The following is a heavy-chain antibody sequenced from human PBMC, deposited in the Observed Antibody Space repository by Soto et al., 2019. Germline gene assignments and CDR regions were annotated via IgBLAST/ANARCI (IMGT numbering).Heavy chain of an antibody. D-gene: IGHD1-26*01. J-gene: IGHJ4*02. CDR1: GGSVSSGSYF. V-gene: IGHV4-61*01. CDR2: IFCSGST. Sequence: QVQLQESGPGLVKPSETLSLTCAVSGGSVSSGSYFWSWIRQPPGKRLEWLGYIFCSGSTTYNPSLKSRVTISVDTSKNQFSLNLSSVTAADTAVYYCARGYTGSYLDYWGQGALVTVSS. CDR3: ARGYTGSYLDY.